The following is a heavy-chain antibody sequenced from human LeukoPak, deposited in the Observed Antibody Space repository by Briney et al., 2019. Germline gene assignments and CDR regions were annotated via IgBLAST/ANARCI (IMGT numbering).Heavy chain of an antibody. D-gene: IGHD3-16*01. V-gene: IGHV3-11*06. CDR1: GFTFSDYY. CDR3: PRLQAHLSNAFDI. Sequence: PGGSLRLSCAASGFTFSDYYMSWIRQAPGKGLEWVSYISSSSSYTNYADSVKGRFTISRDNAKNSLYLQMNSLRAEDTAVYYCPRLQAHLSNAFDIWGQGTMVTVSS. CDR2: ISSSSSYT. J-gene: IGHJ3*02.